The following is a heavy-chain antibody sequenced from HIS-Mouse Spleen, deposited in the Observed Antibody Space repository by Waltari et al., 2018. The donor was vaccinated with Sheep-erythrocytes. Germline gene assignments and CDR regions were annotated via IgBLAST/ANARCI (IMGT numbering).Heavy chain of an antibody. CDR3: ARTPRDYDFWSGYYFYYYGMDV. CDR1: GFSLSTSGMC. Sequence: QVTLRESGPALVKPTQTLTLTCTFSGFSLSTSGMCVSWCRQPPGKALEWLALIDWDDDKYYSTSLKTRLTISKDTSKNQVVLTMTNMDPVDTATYYCARTPRDYDFWSGYYFYYYGMDVWGQGTTVTVSS. V-gene: IGHV2-70*01. J-gene: IGHJ6*02. CDR2: IDWDDDK. D-gene: IGHD3-3*01.